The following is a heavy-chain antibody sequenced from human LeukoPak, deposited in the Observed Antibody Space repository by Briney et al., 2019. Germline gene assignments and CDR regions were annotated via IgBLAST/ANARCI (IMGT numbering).Heavy chain of an antibody. CDR1: GFTVSSNY. Sequence: GGSLRLSCAASGFTVSSNYMSWVRQAPGKGLEWVPAISGSGGSTYYADSVKGRFTISRDNSKNTVYLQMNSLRAEDTAVYYCAKNYAWPPDYWGQGTLVTVSS. V-gene: IGHV3-23*01. CDR3: AKNYAWPPDY. CDR2: ISGSGGST. D-gene: IGHD2-2*01. J-gene: IGHJ4*02.